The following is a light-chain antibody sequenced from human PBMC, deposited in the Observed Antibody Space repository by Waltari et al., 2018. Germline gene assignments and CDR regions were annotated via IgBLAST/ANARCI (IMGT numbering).Light chain of an antibody. CDR1: QDIRSY. CDR2: TAS. CDR3: QQLNSYPIYG. Sequence: IQLTQSPSSLSASVGDRVTITCRASQDIRSYLAWYQQKPGKAPKLLIYTASILQSGVPSRFSGSGSGTDFTLTISNLQPEDFATDDGQQLNSYPIYGFGQGTKLEIK. J-gene: IGKJ2*03. V-gene: IGKV1-9*01.